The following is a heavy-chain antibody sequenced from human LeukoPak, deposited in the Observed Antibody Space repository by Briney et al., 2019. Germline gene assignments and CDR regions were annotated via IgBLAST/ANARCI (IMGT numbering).Heavy chain of an antibody. Sequence: GGSLRLSCAASGFTFNNYNMNWVRQAPGKGLEWVSFISSSSGTIHYADSVKGRFTISRDNAKNSLYLQVNSLKAEDTAVYFCESGLAAAGRGYWGQGSLVTVSS. CDR3: ESGLAAAGRGY. V-gene: IGHV3-48*01. CDR1: GFTFNNYN. D-gene: IGHD6-13*01. J-gene: IGHJ4*02. CDR2: ISSSSGTI.